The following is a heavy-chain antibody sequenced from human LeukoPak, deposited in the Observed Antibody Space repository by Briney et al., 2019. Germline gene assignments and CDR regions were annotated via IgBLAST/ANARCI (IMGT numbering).Heavy chain of an antibody. J-gene: IGHJ3*02. D-gene: IGHD1-1*01. CDR1: GGSISTSSYC. CDR3: ARRTTDDAFDI. V-gene: IGHV4-39*01. CDR2: IYYSGST. Sequence: SESLSLTCTVSGGSISTSSYCWGWIRQPPGKGLEWIGSIYYSGSTYYNPSLKSRVTISVDTSKNQFSLKLSSVTAADTAVYYCARRTTDDAFDIWGQGTMVTVSS.